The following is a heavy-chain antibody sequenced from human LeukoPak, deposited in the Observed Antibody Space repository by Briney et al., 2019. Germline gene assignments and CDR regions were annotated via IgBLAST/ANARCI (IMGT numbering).Heavy chain of an antibody. V-gene: IGHV3-21*01. J-gene: IGHJ4*02. CDR2: ISSSSTYI. D-gene: IGHD5-18*01. CDR1: GFTFSSYN. Sequence: GGYLRLSCAASGFTFSSYNMNWVRQAPGKGLEWVSSISSSSTYIYYADSVRGRFTISRDNAKNSLYLQMNSLRAEDTAVYYCAIDPGTVDTAMVPVWDYGGEGTLVTVSS. CDR3: AIDPGTVDTAMVPVWDY.